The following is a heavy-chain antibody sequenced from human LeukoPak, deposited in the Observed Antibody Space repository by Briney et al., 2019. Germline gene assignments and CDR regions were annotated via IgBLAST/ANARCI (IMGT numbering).Heavy chain of an antibody. Sequence: GESLKISCGHDTYSLSSYWITWVRPVPGKGLEWMGRIDLSDSYTNYSPSFQGHVTISADKSFGTAYLQWSSLKASDTAIYYCARLESVAGNNWLDPWGQGTLVTVSS. CDR2: IDLSDSYT. CDR3: ARLESVAGNNWLDP. CDR1: TYSLSSYW. J-gene: IGHJ5*02. V-gene: IGHV5-10-1*01. D-gene: IGHD6-19*01.